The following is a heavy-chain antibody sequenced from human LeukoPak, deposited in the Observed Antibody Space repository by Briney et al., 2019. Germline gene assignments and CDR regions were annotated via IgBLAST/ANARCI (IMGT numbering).Heavy chain of an antibody. D-gene: IGHD6-19*01. CDR1: GYTFTTYG. J-gene: IGHJ4*02. CDR3: ARKDRAVAGDFDY. CDR2: ISAYSGKT. V-gene: IGHV1-18*01. Sequence: ASVKVSCKASGYTFTTYGVSWVRQAPGQGLEWMGWISAYSGKTNYSMKFQGRLTMTTDTSTSTAYMDLRSLRSDDTAVYYCARKDRAVAGDFDYWGQGTLVTVSS.